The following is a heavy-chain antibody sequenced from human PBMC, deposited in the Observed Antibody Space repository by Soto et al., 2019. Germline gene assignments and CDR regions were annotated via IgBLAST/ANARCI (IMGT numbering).Heavy chain of an antibody. CDR1: GFTFTNYA. Sequence: GGSLRLSCAASGFTFTNYAMNWLRQAPGKGLEWVSAISGGGGSTYYADSVRGRFTISRDNAKNSLFLQMNSLRVEDTAVYYCARVTHYFDYWGQGTLVTVSS. D-gene: IGHD2-15*01. CDR3: ARVTHYFDY. J-gene: IGHJ4*02. CDR2: ISGGGGST. V-gene: IGHV3-23*01.